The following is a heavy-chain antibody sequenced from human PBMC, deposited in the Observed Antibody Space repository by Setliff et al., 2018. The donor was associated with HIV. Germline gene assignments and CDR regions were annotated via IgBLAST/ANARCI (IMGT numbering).Heavy chain of an antibody. D-gene: IGHD2-21*01. J-gene: IGHJ4*02. CDR1: GYTFTGYY. CDR2: ITPIFGTT. Sequence: RASVKVSCKASGYTFTGYYMHWVRQAPGQGLEWMGRITPIFGTTNYAQKFQGRVTITADRSTSTTYMELSSLRSEDTAMYYCARDESRGDWESFGYWGQGTRVTVSS. V-gene: IGHV1-69*06. CDR3: ARDESRGDWESFGY.